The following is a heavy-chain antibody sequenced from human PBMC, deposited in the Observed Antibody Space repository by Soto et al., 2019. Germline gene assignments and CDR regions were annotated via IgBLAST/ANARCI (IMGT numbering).Heavy chain of an antibody. CDR3: ARVAGATYFDY. D-gene: IGHD1-26*01. CDR2: INSDGRST. J-gene: IGHJ4*02. Sequence: EVQLVESGGGLVQPGGSLRLSCAASGFTFSSYWMHWVRQAPGEGLVWVSRINSDGRSTFYADSVKGRFTISRDNAKNTLYLQMNSLRAEDTAVYYCARVAGATYFDYWGQGTLVPVSS. V-gene: IGHV3-74*01. CDR1: GFTFSSYW.